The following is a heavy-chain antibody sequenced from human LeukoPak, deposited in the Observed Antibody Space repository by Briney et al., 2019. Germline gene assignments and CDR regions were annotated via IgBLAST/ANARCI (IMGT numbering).Heavy chain of an antibody. D-gene: IGHD3-10*01. V-gene: IGHV1-46*01. CDR3: ARDSGMLRGTVDY. Sequence: ASVKVSCKSSGYTSTSYYMYWVRQAPGQGLEWMGIINPSGGSTSYAQKFQGRVTMTRDTSTSTVYMELSSLRSEDTAVYYCARDSGMLRGTVDYWGQGTLVTVSS. CDR2: INPSGGST. CDR1: GYTSTSYY. J-gene: IGHJ4*02.